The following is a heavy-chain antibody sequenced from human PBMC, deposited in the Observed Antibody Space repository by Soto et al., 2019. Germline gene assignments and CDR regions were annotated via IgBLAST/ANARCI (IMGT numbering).Heavy chain of an antibody. V-gene: IGHV4-31*03. D-gene: IGHD6-19*01. Sequence: SEPLSPTCHVSGVSIGSGGYYWSWIRQHPGKGLEWIGYIYYNGSPYYNPSLKSRVTISVDPSKNRFSLDLNSVTAADTAVYYCARQNPYSSGSYYFDFWGQGALVTVSS. CDR3: ARQNPYSSGSYYFDF. CDR2: IYYNGSP. CDR1: GVSIGSGGYY. J-gene: IGHJ4*02.